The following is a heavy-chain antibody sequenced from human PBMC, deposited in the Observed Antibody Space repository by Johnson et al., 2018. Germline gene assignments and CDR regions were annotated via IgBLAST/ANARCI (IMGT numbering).Heavy chain of an antibody. V-gene: IGHV1-69*12. CDR1: GGTFSSYG. Sequence: QVQLVQSGAEVKKPGSSVKVSCKASGGTFSSYGISWVRQAPGQGLEWMGGIIPIFRTANYAQNFQGRVTITADESTSTAYMELRSLRYEDTAVYYCVNVDCSTQSCHPHYGLDVWGQGTTVIVSS. CDR2: IIPIFRTA. J-gene: IGHJ6*02. CDR3: VNVDCSTQSCHPHYGLDV. D-gene: IGHD2-2*01.